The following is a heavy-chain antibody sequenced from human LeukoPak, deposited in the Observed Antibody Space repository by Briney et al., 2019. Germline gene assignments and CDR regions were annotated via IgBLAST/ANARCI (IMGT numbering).Heavy chain of an antibody. CDR2: ISSSSSYI. Sequence: GGSLRLSCAASGFTFSSYSMNWVRQAPGKGLEWVSSISSSSSYIYYADSVKGRFTISRDNAKNSLYLQMNSLRAEDTAVYYCARDSTALVVTAILGYWGQGTLVTVSS. CDR3: ARDSTALVVTAILGY. V-gene: IGHV3-21*01. J-gene: IGHJ4*02. CDR1: GFTFSSYS. D-gene: IGHD2-21*02.